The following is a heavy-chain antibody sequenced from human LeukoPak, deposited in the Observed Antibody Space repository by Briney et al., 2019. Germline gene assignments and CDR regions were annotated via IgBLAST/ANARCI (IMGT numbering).Heavy chain of an antibody. J-gene: IGHJ3*02. Sequence: PGGSLRLSCVASGFTFGPYWMHWVRQVPGKGLVWVSRINNDGSDTIYADSVKGRFTVSRDNSKDTLFLQMNSLRAEDTAVYYCARGGGDHAFHIWGQGTMVTVSS. CDR1: GFTFGPYW. CDR3: ARGGGDHAFHI. D-gene: IGHD3-16*01. V-gene: IGHV3-74*01. CDR2: INNDGSDT.